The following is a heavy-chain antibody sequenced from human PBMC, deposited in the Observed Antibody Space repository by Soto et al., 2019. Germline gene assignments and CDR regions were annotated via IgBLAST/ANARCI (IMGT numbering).Heavy chain of an antibody. CDR3: ATDVRRYDNGGYCFDGIDT. CDR1: GLTFRDSA. CDR2: IVVGSGNT. J-gene: IGHJ3*02. Sequence: QKQLVQSGPEVKRPGTSVKVSCKASGLTFRDSAVQWVRQRRGHRLEWIGWIVVGSGNTNYAQDFQGRVTISRAKTTDTVYLELSSLSSEDSAIVFCATDVRRYDNGGYCFDGIDTWGQGTMVTVSS. V-gene: IGHV1-58*01. D-gene: IGHD3-22*01.